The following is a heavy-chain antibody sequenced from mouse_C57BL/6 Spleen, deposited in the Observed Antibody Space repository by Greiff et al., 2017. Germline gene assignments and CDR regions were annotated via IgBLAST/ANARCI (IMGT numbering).Heavy chain of an antibody. V-gene: IGHV3-6*01. CDR3: AREALDSSGIVGNYFDY. CDR1: GYSITSGYY. Sequence: EVQLQESGPGLVKPSQSLSLTCSVTGYSITSGYYWNWIRQFPGNKLEWMGYISYDGSNNYNPSLKNRISITRDTSKNQFFLKLNSVTTEDTATYYCAREALDSSGIVGNYFDYWGQGTTLTVSS. D-gene: IGHD3-2*02. CDR2: ISYDGSN. J-gene: IGHJ2*01.